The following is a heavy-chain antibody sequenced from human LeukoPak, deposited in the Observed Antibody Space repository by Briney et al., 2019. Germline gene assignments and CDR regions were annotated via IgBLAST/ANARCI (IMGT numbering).Heavy chain of an antibody. J-gene: IGHJ5*02. V-gene: IGHV4-38-2*01. CDR1: GYSISSGYY. CDR2: IYHSGST. CDR3: ARHRVGSGDTYYDFWSGYSGFDP. D-gene: IGHD3-3*01. Sequence: SETLSLTCAVSGYSISSGYYWGWIRQPPGKGLEWIGSIYHSGSTYYNPSLKSRVTISVDTSKNQLSLKLRSVTAPDTAVYYCARHRVGSGDTYYDFWSGYSGFDPWGQGTLVTVSS.